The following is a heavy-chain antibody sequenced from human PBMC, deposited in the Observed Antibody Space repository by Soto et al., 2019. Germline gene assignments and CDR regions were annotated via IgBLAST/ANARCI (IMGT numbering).Heavy chain of an antibody. Sequence: GGSLRLSCTASGFTFGDYAMSWFRQAPGKGLEWVGFIRSKAYGGTTEYAASVKGRFTISRDDSKSIAYLQMNSLKTEDTAVYYCTSARDWVYDYGDYGLVYWGQGTLVTVSS. CDR3: TSARDWVYDYGDYGLVY. J-gene: IGHJ4*02. D-gene: IGHD4-17*01. CDR2: IRSKAYGGTT. CDR1: GFTFGDYA. V-gene: IGHV3-49*03.